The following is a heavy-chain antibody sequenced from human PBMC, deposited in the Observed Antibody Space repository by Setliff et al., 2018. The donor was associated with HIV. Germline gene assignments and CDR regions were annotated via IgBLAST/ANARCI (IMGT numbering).Heavy chain of an antibody. D-gene: IGHD3-10*01. CDR1: GGTFSNYA. CDR2: IIPIFGST. V-gene: IGHV1-69*13. Sequence: SVKVSCKASGGTFSNYAFSWVRQAPGQGLEWMGGIIPIFGSTKYAQKFQGRVTITADESTSTADMELSSLRSEDTAVYYCARDDHYYDSGSYYSDWYFDLWGRGTLVTAPQ. J-gene: IGHJ2*01. CDR3: ARDDHYYDSGSYYSDWYFDL.